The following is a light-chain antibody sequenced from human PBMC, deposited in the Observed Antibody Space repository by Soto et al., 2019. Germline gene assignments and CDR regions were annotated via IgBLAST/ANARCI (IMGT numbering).Light chain of an antibody. V-gene: IGLV2-14*01. Sequence: QSVLTQPASVSGSPGQSITISCTGTSSDVGGYNYVSWYQQHPGKAPKLMIYEVSNRPSGVSPRFSGSKFGNTASLTISGLQAEDEADSYCSSYTGSITRYVFGAGTKLTVL. J-gene: IGLJ1*01. CDR3: SSYTGSITRYV. CDR1: SSDVGGYNY. CDR2: EVS.